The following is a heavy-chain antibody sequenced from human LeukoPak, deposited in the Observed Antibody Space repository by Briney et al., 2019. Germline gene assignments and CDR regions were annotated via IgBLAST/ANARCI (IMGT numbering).Heavy chain of an antibody. D-gene: IGHD2-2*01. J-gene: IGHJ4*02. CDR3: ARVTRLVVPAADFDY. CDR2: IYYSGST. V-gene: IGHV4-61*01. Sequence: PSETLSLTCTVSGVSISSGSYYWRWIRQPPGRGLEWIAYIYYSGSTNYNPSRKSRVTITVNTSKNQFSLKLSSVTAADTAVYYCARVTRLVVPAADFDYWGQGTLVTVSS. CDR1: GVSISSGSYY.